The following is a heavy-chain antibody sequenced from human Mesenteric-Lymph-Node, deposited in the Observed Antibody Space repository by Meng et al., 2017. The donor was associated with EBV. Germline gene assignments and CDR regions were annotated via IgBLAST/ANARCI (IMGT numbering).Heavy chain of an antibody. CDR2: INHSGST. CDR3: ARIIGYCTGGVCYGDWFDP. Sequence: QVRLQQWGAGLLKPSETLSLTCAVYGGSFSGYYWSWIRQPPGKGLEWIGEINHSGSTNYNPSLKSRVTISVDTSKNQFSLKLSSVTAADTAVYYCARIIGYCTGGVCYGDWFDPWGQGTLVTVSS. V-gene: IGHV4-34*01. CDR1: GGSFSGYY. J-gene: IGHJ5*02. D-gene: IGHD2-8*02.